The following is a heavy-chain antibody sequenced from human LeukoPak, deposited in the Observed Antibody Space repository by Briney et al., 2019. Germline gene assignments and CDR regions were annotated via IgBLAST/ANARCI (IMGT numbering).Heavy chain of an antibody. CDR1: GGSISGYY. CDR3: ARDRLGRNWFDP. Sequence: SETLSLTCSVSGGSISGYYWSWIRQPPGKGLEWIGYIYHSGSTNYNPSLKSRVTISVDTSKNQFSLTLSSVTTADTAIYYCARDRLGRNWFDPWGQGTLVTVSS. V-gene: IGHV4-59*01. CDR2: IYHSGST. J-gene: IGHJ5*02. D-gene: IGHD7-27*01.